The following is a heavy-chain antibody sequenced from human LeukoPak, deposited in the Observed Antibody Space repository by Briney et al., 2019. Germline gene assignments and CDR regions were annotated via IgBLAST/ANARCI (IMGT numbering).Heavy chain of an antibody. D-gene: IGHD6-13*01. CDR3: ARKSVKGIAAAGKGGFDY. CDR1: GFTFSSYS. V-gene: IGHV3-21*01. J-gene: IGHJ4*02. CDR2: ISSSSSYI. Sequence: GGSLRLSCAASGFTFSSYSMNWVRQAPGKGLEWVSSISSSSSYIYYADSVKGRFTISRDNAKNSLYLQMNSLRAEDTAVYYCARKSVKGIAAAGKGGFDYWGQGILVTVSS.